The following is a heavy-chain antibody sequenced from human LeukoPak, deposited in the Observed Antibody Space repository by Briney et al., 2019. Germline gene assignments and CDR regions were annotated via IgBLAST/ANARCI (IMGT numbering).Heavy chain of an antibody. J-gene: IGHJ5*02. D-gene: IGHD3-10*01. V-gene: IGHV4-30-2*01. CDR3: ARELWFANAPGSWLDP. CDR1: GDSISGGAFS. Sequence: SQTLSLTCVVSGDSISGGAFSWSWLRQPPGQGLEWIVYIFHTGSTFYNPSLNSRVTISVDNSKNQFSLRLTSVTAADTAVYYCARELWFANAPGSWLDPWGQGTLVTVSS. CDR2: IFHTGST.